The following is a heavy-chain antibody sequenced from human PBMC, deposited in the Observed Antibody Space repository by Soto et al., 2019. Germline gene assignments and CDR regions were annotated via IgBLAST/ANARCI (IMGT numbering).Heavy chain of an antibody. CDR2: INPNSGGT. CDR1: GYTFTGYY. J-gene: IGHJ3*02. Sequence: QVQLVQSGAEVKKPGASVKVSCKASGYTFTGYYMHWVRQAPGQGLEWMGWINPNSGGTNYAQKFQGWVSMTRDTSISTAYMELSRLRSDDTAVYYCARIAAAATPNDAFDIWGQGTMVTVSS. CDR3: ARIAAAATPNDAFDI. V-gene: IGHV1-2*04. D-gene: IGHD6-13*01.